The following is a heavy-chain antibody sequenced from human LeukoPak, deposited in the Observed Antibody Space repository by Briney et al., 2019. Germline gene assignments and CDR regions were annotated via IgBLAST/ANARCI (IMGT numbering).Heavy chain of an antibody. CDR1: GFTFSSYA. D-gene: IGHD4-17*01. CDR2: ISYDGSNK. CDR3: ARESGDYVGGMDV. J-gene: IGHJ6*02. Sequence: GGSLRLSGAASGFTFSSYAMHSVRQAPGKGLDWVAVISYDGSNKYYADSVKGRFTISRDNSKNTLYLQMNSLRAEDTAVYYCARESGDYVGGMDVWGQGTTVTVSS. V-gene: IGHV3-30-3*01.